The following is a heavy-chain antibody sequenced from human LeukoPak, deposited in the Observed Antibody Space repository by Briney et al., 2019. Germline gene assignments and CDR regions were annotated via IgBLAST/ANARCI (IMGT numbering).Heavy chain of an antibody. V-gene: IGHV3-73*01. J-gene: IGHJ4*02. Sequence: PGGSLRLSCAASGSTFSGSAMHWVRQASGKGLEWVGRIRSKANSYATAYAASVKGRFTISRDDSKNTAYLQMNSLKTEDTAVYYCTRLRGYSGYDPGYWGQGTLVTVSS. CDR3: TRLRGYSGYDPGY. CDR1: GSTFSGSA. CDR2: IRSKANSYAT. D-gene: IGHD5-12*01.